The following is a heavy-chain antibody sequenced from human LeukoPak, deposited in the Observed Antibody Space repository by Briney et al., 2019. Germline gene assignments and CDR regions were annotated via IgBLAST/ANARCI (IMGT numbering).Heavy chain of an antibody. V-gene: IGHV3-15*01. CDR1: GFTFSNAW. CDR3: TTDYGSF. D-gene: IGHD3-10*01. CDR2: IKSKADGGTT. Sequence: GGSLRLSCAASGFTFSNAWMGWVRQAPGKGLEWVGRIKSKADGGTTEYAAPVKGRVTISRADSNSTLHLQLNGLTTEDTAVYYCTTDYGSFWGQGTPVTVSS. J-gene: IGHJ4*02.